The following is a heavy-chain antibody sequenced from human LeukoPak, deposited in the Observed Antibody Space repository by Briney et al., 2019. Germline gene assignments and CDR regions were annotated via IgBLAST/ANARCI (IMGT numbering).Heavy chain of an antibody. CDR1: GFTFTSYW. CDR2: INSGGSVT. Sequence: PGGSLRLSCEASGFTFTSYWMHWVRQVPGKGLVWVSRINSGGSVTAYADSVKGRFTVSRDNARNTLYLEMHSLRAEDTAVYYCAKEQDYYYGLDVWAKGPRSPSP. J-gene: IGHJ6*02. V-gene: IGHV3-74*01. CDR3: AKEQDYYYGLDV.